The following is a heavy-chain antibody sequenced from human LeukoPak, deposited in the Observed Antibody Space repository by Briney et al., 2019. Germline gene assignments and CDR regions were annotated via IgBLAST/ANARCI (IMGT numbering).Heavy chain of an antibody. V-gene: IGHV1-24*01. CDR3: ATIHTYCSSTSCPDY. Sequence: GASVKVSCKVSGYTLTELSMHWVRQAPGKGLEWMGGFYPEDGETIYAQKFQGRVTMTEDTSPDPAYMELSSLRSEDTAVYYCATIHTYCSSTSCPDYWGQGTLVTVSS. CDR1: GYTLTELS. CDR2: FYPEDGET. J-gene: IGHJ4*02. D-gene: IGHD2-2*01.